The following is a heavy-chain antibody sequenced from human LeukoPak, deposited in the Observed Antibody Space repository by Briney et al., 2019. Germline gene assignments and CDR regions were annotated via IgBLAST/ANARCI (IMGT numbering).Heavy chain of an antibody. V-gene: IGHV3-53*01. CDR3: ARLRGYHYADAFDI. CDR1: GFSVSNNY. D-gene: IGHD3-22*01. CDR2: IYSDAST. J-gene: IGHJ3*02. Sequence: GGSLRLSCAASGFSVSNNYMSWVCQAPGKGLEWVSVIYSDASTYHADSVKGRFTISRDNSKNTLHLQMNNLRAEDTAVYYCARLRGYHYADAFDIWGQGTVVTVSS.